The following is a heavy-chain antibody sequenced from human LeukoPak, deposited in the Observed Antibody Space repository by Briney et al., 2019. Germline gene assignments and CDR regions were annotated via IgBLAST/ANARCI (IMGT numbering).Heavy chain of an antibody. D-gene: IGHD3-22*01. CDR3: AGRYYYDSSGYYYGPLVFDY. V-gene: IGHV4-39*01. Sequence: PSETLSLTGTVSGGSISSSSYYWGWIRQPPGKGLEWIGSIYYSGSTYYNPSLKSRVTISVDTSKNQFSLKLSSVTAADTAVYYCAGRYYYDSSGYYYGPLVFDYWGQGTLVTVSS. CDR2: IYYSGST. J-gene: IGHJ4*02. CDR1: GGSISSSSYY.